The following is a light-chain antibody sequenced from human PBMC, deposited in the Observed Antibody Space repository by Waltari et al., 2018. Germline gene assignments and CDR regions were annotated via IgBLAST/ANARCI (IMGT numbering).Light chain of an antibody. V-gene: IGLV2-14*03. CDR3: CSHTFDSTWV. CDR2: AVT. Sequence: QSALTQSASVSGSPGQSITISCTGTSSDVGVHNYVSWYQQYPGKAPKLLIYAVTKRPSGVSSRFSGSRSGNTASLTISGPQPEDEADYYCCSHTFDSTWVFGGGTKLTVL. J-gene: IGLJ3*02. CDR1: SSDVGVHNY.